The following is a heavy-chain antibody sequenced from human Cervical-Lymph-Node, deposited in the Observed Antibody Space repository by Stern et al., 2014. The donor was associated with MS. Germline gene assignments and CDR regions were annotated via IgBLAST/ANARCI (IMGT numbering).Heavy chain of an antibody. CDR1: GLSLSTSGVG. CDR2: IYWDDDK. D-gene: IGHD2/OR15-2a*01. J-gene: IGHJ4*02. CDR3: APGVYDHFAY. Sequence: QVTLRESGPTLVRPTQTLTLTCSFSGLSLSTSGVGVGRIRQPQGQALEWLAVIYWDDDKRYSPSLKSRLSITKDTSRNQVVLTMTSMDPVDTATYYCAPGVYDHFAYWGQGTLVTVSS. V-gene: IGHV2-5*02.